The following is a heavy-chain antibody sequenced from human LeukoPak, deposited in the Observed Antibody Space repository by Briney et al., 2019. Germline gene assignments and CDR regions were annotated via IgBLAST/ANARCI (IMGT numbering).Heavy chain of an antibody. CDR3: ARGASGGNWFDP. J-gene: IGHJ5*02. Sequence: GGSLRLSCAASGFTFSRYWMHWVRQAPGKGLGWVSRIISDARTTIYADSVKGRFTISRDNAKNTLYLQMNSLRAEDTAVYYCARGASGGNWFDPWGQGTLVTVSS. V-gene: IGHV3-74*01. CDR1: GFTFSRYW. D-gene: IGHD4-23*01. CDR2: IISDARTT.